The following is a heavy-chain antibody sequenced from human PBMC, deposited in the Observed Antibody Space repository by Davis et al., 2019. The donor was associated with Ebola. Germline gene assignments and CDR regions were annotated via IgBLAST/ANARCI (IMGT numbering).Heavy chain of an antibody. Sequence: GGSLRLSCAASGFTFSSYGMYCVRQAPGKGLDWVASIRYDGGDKHYAASVKGRFTISRDNSKNTVYLQMNSLRGEDTAVYYCAREGSDSYLEYWGQGTLVTVSS. D-gene: IGHD3-10*01. J-gene: IGHJ4*02. CDR3: AREGSDSYLEY. CDR2: IRYDGGDK. V-gene: IGHV3-30*02. CDR1: GFTFSSYG.